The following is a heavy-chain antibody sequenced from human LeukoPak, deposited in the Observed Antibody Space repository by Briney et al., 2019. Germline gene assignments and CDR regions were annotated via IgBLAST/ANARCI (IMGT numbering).Heavy chain of an antibody. CDR2: IYYSGRS. J-gene: IGHJ3*02. CDR1: GGSISSGDYY. V-gene: IGHV4-30-4*01. D-gene: IGHD3-22*01. CDR3: ARVSPHHYDSSGPNDAFDI. Sequence: SETLSLTCTVSGGSISSGDYYWSWLRQPPGKGLEWIGNIYYSGRSYYNPSLESRVTISVDTSKNQFSLKLRSVTAADTALYYCARVSPHHYDSSGPNDAFDIWGQGTMVTVSS.